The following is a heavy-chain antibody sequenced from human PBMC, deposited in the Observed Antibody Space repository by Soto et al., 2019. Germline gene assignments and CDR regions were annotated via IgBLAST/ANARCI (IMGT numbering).Heavy chain of an antibody. CDR3: ARDREAGYNFYYGMDV. V-gene: IGHV4-4*07. CDR2: IYTSASI. D-gene: IGHD6-19*01. CDR1: CADINTYS. Sequence: SETLSLTCSFSCADINTYSWTWIRQPAGKGLEWIGRIYTSASINYNPSLKGRVTLSVDTSTNQVSLRLASVTAADTAIYYCARDREAGYNFYYGMDVWGQGTTVTVSS. J-gene: IGHJ6*02.